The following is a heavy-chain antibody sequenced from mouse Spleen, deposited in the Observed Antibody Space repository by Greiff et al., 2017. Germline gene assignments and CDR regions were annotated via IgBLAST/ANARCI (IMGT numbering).Heavy chain of an antibody. CDR2: IDPETGGT. J-gene: IGHJ3*01. V-gene: IGHV1-15*01. Sequence: QVQLKQSGAELVRPGASVTLSCKASGYTFTDYEMHWVKQTPVHGLEWIGAIDPETGGTAYNQKFKGKAILTADKSSSTAYMELRSLTSEDSAVYYCTRWGEKKTGTAYWGQGTLVTVSA. D-gene: IGHD4-1*01. CDR1: GYTFTDYE. CDR3: TRWGEKKTGTAY.